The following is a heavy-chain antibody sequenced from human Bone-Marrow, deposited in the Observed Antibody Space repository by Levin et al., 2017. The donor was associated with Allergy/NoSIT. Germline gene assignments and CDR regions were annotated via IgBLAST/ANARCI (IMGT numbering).Heavy chain of an antibody. V-gene: IGHV3-23*01. J-gene: IGHJ4*02. D-gene: IGHD2-8*01. CDR2: ISRSGGST. CDR1: GLTLSTYA. Sequence: GGSLRLSCAASGLTLSTYAMSWVRQAPGKGLEWVSAISRSGGSTYYADSVKGRLTISRDNSRNTLYLQMNSLRAEDTAVYYCAKGGENGGTYYFDYWGQGTLVIVSS. CDR3: AKGGENGGTYYFDY.